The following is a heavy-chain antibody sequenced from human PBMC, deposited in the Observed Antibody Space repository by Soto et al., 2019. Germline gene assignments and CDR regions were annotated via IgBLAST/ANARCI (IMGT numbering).Heavy chain of an antibody. Sequence: SVKVSCKASGGTFSSYAISWVRQAPGQGLEWMGGIIPIFGTANYAQKFQGRVTITADKSTSTAYMELSSLRSEDTAVYYCARALRDCTNGVCPNHFDYWGQGTLVTVSS. CDR1: GGTFSSYA. CDR3: ARALRDCTNGVCPNHFDY. J-gene: IGHJ4*02. D-gene: IGHD2-8*01. CDR2: IIPIFGTA. V-gene: IGHV1-69*06.